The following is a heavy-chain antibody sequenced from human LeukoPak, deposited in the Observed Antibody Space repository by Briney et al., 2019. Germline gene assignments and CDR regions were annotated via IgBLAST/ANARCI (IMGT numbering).Heavy chain of an antibody. CDR3: AKWKEQQWLVLKAFDI. V-gene: IGHV3-23*01. CDR1: GFTFSSYA. J-gene: IGHJ3*02. D-gene: IGHD6-19*01. Sequence: GGSLRLSCAASGFTFSSYAMSWVRQAPGKGLEWVSAISGSGGSTYYADSVKGRFTISRDNSKNTLYLKMKSLRAEDTAVYYCAKWKEQQWLVLKAFDIWGQGTMVTVSS. CDR2: ISGSGGST.